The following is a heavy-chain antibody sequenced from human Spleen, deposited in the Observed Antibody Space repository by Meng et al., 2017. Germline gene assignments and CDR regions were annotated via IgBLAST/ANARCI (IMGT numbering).Heavy chain of an antibody. CDR3: ARSSVGYCSGGSCYSRYGMDV. J-gene: IGHJ6*02. V-gene: IGHV1-69*13. CDR2: LIPIFGTT. Sequence: SVKVSCKASGGTFSSYVFSWVRQAPGQGLEWMGGLIPIFGTTNYAEKFQGRVTITADESTSTAYMELSSLRYEDTAVYYCARSSVGYCSGGSCYSRYGMDVWGQGTTVTVSS. D-gene: IGHD2-15*01. CDR1: GGTFSSYV.